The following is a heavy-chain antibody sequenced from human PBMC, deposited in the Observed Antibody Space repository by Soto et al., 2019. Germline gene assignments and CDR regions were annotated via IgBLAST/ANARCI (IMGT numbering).Heavy chain of an antibody. D-gene: IGHD4-4*01. Sequence: GESLKISCKGSGYSFTSYWIGWVRQMPGKGLEWMGIIYPGDSDTRYSPSFQGQVTISADKSISTAYLQWSSPKASDTAMYYCARGGNDYSNYFSQAYYYMDVWGKGTTVTVSS. V-gene: IGHV5-51*01. CDR1: GYSFTSYW. CDR3: ARGGNDYSNYFSQAYYYMDV. CDR2: IYPGDSDT. J-gene: IGHJ6*03.